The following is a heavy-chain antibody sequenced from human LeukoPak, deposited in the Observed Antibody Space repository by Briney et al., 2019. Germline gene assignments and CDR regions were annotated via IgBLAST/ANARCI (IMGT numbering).Heavy chain of an antibody. D-gene: IGHD4-17*01. V-gene: IGHV3-33*01. Sequence: PGGSLRLSCAASGFTSSSYGMHWVRQAPGKGLEWVAVIWYDGGNKYYADSVKGRFTISRDNSKNTLYLQMNSLRAEDTAVYYCAMTDYGSFDYWGQGTLVTVSS. J-gene: IGHJ4*02. CDR3: AMTDYGSFDY. CDR1: GFTSSSYG. CDR2: IWYDGGNK.